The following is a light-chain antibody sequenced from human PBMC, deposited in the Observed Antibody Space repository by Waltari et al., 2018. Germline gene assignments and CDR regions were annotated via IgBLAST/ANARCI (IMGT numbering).Light chain of an antibody. Sequence: QSALTQPASVSGTPGQSITISCSGTPSDVGGYDLVSWYQQHPGEAPKLLICEVFKRPPDTSSRFSGAKSGSTASLTISGLQPEDEADYYCCSYAGRGTYVFGSGTKVTVL. CDR3: CSYAGRGTYV. CDR2: EVF. J-gene: IGLJ1*01. V-gene: IGLV2-23*02. CDR1: PSDVGGYDL.